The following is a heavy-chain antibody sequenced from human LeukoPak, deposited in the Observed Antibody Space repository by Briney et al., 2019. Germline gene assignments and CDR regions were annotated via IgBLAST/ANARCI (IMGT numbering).Heavy chain of an antibody. V-gene: IGHV3-30*02. Sequence: GGSLRLSCAASGFTFSSYGMHWVRQAPGKGLEWVAFIRYDGSNKYYADSVKGRFTISRDNSKNTLYLQMNSLRAEDTAVYYCAKVFSGYCSGGSCYYYYYYMDVWGKGTTVTISS. CDR3: AKVFSGYCSGGSCYYYYYYMDV. CDR1: GFTFSSYG. J-gene: IGHJ6*03. D-gene: IGHD2-15*01. CDR2: IRYDGSNK.